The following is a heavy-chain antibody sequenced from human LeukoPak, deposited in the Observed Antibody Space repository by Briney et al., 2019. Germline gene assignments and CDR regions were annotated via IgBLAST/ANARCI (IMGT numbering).Heavy chain of an antibody. CDR3: ARIIVATTCFDY. CDR2: IYYSGST. D-gene: IGHD5-12*01. V-gene: IGHV4-39*07. J-gene: IGHJ4*02. CDR1: GGSISSSSYY. Sequence: SETLSLTCTVSGGSISSSSYYWGWIRQPPGKGPEWIGSIYYSGSTYYNPSLKSRVTISVDTSKNQFSLKLSSVTAADTAVYYCARIIVATTCFDYWGQGTLVTVSS.